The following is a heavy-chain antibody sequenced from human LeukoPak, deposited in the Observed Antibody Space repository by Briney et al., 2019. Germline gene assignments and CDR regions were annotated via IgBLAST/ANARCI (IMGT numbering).Heavy chain of an antibody. V-gene: IGHV3-23*01. D-gene: IGHD4-23*01. CDR1: GFTFSSYA. Sequence: GGSLRLSCAASGFTFSSYAMSWVRQAPGKGLEWVSAISGSGGSTYYADSVKGRFTISRDNSKNTLYLQMNSLRAEDTAVYYCAKCGGSSCYGTSIDYWGQGTLVTVSS. CDR2: ISGSGGST. J-gene: IGHJ4*02. CDR3: AKCGGSSCYGTSIDY.